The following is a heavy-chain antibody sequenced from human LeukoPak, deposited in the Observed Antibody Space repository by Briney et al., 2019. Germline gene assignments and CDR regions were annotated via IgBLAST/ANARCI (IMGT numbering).Heavy chain of an antibody. V-gene: IGHV1-69*01. CDR2: IIPIFGTA. J-gene: IGHJ5*02. CDR3: AREGPLYYGSGSYLFDP. CDR1: GGTFSSYA. D-gene: IGHD3-10*01. Sequence: ASVKVSCKASGGTFSSYAISWVRQAPGQGLEWMGGIIPIFGTANYAQKFQGRVTITADESTSTAYMELSSLRSEDTAVYYCAREGPLYYGSGSYLFDPWGQGTLVTVSS.